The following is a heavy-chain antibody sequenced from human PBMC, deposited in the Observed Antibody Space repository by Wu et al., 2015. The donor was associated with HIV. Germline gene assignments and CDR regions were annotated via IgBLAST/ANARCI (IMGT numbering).Heavy chain of an antibody. Sequence: QVQLVQSGTVVQKPGTSVRVSCKISGYRFTSFNINWIRQVHGRGLEWMGWMDPKSGSTAFRRNFQGRVSMTRNNSISTAYMDLSRVTSDDTAIYYCARVGVLLTSAQLLEYFQHWGQGTRVVVSS. CDR3: ARVGVLLTSAQLLEYFQH. J-gene: IGHJ1*01. V-gene: IGHV1-8*02. CDR2: MDPKSGST. D-gene: IGHD5-24*01. CDR1: GYRFTSFN.